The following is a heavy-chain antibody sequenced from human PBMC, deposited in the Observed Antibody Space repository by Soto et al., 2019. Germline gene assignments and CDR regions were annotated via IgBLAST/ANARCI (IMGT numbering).Heavy chain of an antibody. D-gene: IGHD3-3*01. CDR2: INPSGGST. CDR1: GYTFTSYY. V-gene: IGHV1-46*01. Sequence: ASVKVSCKASGYTFTSYYMHWVRQAPGQGLEWMGIINPSGGSTSYAQKFQGRVTMTRDTSTSTVYMGLSSLRSEDTAVYYCARGGTIFGVVIYYYYGMDVWGQGTTVTVSS. J-gene: IGHJ6*02. CDR3: ARGGTIFGVVIYYYYGMDV.